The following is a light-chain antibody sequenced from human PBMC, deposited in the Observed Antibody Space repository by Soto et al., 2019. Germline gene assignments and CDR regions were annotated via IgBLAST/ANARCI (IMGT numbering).Light chain of an antibody. CDR1: QGSRHD. V-gene: IGKV1-6*01. Sequence: AIQMTQSQSSLSASVGDRVTITCRASQGSRHDVGWYQQKPGKAPKLLIYAVSSLQSGVTSRFSGSGSGTDFILTISSLQPEDFATYYCLQDDSFPLTFGGGTKEEI. CDR2: AVS. J-gene: IGKJ4*01. CDR3: LQDDSFPLT.